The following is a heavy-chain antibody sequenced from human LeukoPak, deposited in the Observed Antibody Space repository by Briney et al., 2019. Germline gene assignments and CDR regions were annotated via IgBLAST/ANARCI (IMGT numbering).Heavy chain of an antibody. CDR1: GYTFTSYY. Sequence: GASVKVSCKASGYTFTSYYMHWVRQAPGRGLEWMGIINPSGGSTSYAQKFQGRVTMTRDTSTSTVYMELSSLRSEDTAVYYCARDLGGYGSGSYFDYWGQGTLVTVSS. CDR2: INPSGGST. J-gene: IGHJ4*02. D-gene: IGHD3-10*01. V-gene: IGHV1-46*01. CDR3: ARDLGGYGSGSYFDY.